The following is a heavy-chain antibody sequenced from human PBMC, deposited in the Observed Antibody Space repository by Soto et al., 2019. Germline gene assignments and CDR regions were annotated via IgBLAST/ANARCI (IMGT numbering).Heavy chain of an antibody. CDR2: IYYSGST. CDR1: GGSISSGDYY. CDR3: ASSTTYYYDSSGYYLPTYFDY. D-gene: IGHD3-22*01. J-gene: IGHJ4*02. V-gene: IGHV4-30-4*01. Sequence: QVQLQESGPGLVKPSQTLSLTCTVSGGSISSGDYYWSWIRQPPGQGLEWIGYIYYSGSTYYNPSLKSRVTISVDTSKNQFSLKLSSVTAADTAVYYCASSTTYYYDSSGYYLPTYFDYWGQGTLVTVSS.